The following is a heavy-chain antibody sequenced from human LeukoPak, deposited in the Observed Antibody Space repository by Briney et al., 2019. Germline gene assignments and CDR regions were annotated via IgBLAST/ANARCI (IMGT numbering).Heavy chain of an antibody. CDR3: ARQVATIPLYFDY. Sequence: PSETLSLTCTVSGGSISSGGYYWSWIRQHPGKGLEWIGYIYYSGSTYYNPSLKSRVTISVDTSKNQFSLKLSSVTAADTAVYYCARQVATIPLYFDYWGQGTLVTVSS. V-gene: IGHV4-31*03. CDR1: GGSISSGGYY. J-gene: IGHJ4*02. D-gene: IGHD5-12*01. CDR2: IYYSGST.